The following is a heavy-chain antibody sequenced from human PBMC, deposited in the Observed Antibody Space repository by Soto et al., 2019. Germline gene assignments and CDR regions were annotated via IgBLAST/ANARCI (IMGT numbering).Heavy chain of an antibody. V-gene: IGHV3-15*01. CDR1: GFTFSNAW. J-gene: IGHJ3*02. D-gene: IGHD3-3*01. Sequence: GGSLRLSCAASGFTFSNAWMSWVRQAPGKGLEWVGRIKSKTDGGTTDYAAPVKGRFTISRDDSKNTLYLQMNSLKTEDTAVYYCTTDPVGQRCLEWLLNRDHEAFDIWSQGTMVTVSS. CDR2: IKSKTDGGTT. CDR3: TTDPVGQRCLEWLLNRDHEAFDI.